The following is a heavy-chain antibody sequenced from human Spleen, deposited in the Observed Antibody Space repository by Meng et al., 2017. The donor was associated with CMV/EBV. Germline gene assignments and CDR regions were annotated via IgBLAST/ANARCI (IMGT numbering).Heavy chain of an antibody. CDR2: LHHSGTT. CDR3: ARSGHYSLDS. D-gene: IGHD3-22*01. CDR1: GGSFSIDYW. J-gene: IGHJ4*02. Sequence: SLTCAVSGGSFSIDYWWSWGRQAPGKGLQWLGELHHSGTTTYNPSLNSRVTFSLDKSKNEFSLKLTSVTVADTAVYYCARSGHYSLDSWSQGTLVTVSS. V-gene: IGHV4-4*02.